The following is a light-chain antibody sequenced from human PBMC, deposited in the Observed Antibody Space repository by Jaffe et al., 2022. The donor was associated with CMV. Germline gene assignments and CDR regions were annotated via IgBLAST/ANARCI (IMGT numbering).Light chain of an antibody. J-gene: IGLJ1*01. Sequence: QSALTQPPSASGSPGQSVTISCTGTSSDVGGYNYVSWYQQHPGKAPKLIIYEVSKRPSGVPDRFSGSKSGNTASLTVSGLQAEDEADYYCSSSAGSNNLGIFGTGTKVTVL. CDR2: EVS. CDR1: SSDVGGYNY. V-gene: IGLV2-8*01. CDR3: SSSAGSNNLGI.